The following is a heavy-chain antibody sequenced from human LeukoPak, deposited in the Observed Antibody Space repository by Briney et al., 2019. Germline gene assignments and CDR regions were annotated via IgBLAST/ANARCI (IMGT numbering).Heavy chain of an antibody. CDR2: IYYSGST. CDR1: GGSISSSSYY. D-gene: IGHD3-16*02. V-gene: IGHV4-39*01. CDR3: ARQITFGGVIVRYYFDY. Sequence: SETLSLTCTVSGGSISSSSYYWGWIRQPPGKGLEWIGSIYYSGSTYYNPSLKSRVTISVDTSKNQFSLKLSSVTAADTAVYYCARQITFGGVIVRYYFDYWGQGTLVTVSS. J-gene: IGHJ4*02.